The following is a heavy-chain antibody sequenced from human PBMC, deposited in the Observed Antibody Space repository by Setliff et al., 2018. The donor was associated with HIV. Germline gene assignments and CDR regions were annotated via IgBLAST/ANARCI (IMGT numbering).Heavy chain of an antibody. CDR1: GYTFTTYS. CDR3: ARGALLAVFDFDH. Sequence: ASVKVSCKASGYTFTTYSLHWVRQAPGQSLEWMGWINVGKGDTKYSQDFQGRITITRDTSANTAYMELSHLTSDDTAVYFCARGALLAVFDFDHWGHGTLVTVSS. D-gene: IGHD2-15*01. CDR2: INVGKGDT. J-gene: IGHJ4*01. V-gene: IGHV1-3*01.